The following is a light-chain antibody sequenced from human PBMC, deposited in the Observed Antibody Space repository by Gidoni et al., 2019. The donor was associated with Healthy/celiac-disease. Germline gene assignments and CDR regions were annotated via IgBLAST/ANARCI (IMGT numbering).Light chain of an antibody. J-gene: IGKJ3*01. Sequence: EIVLTQSPATLSLSPGERATLSCRASQSVSSYLAWYQPKPGQAPRLLIYDASNRATGIPARFSGIGSGTDFTLTISSLEPEDFAVYYCQQRSDFGPGTKVDIK. CDR3: QQRSD. CDR2: DAS. V-gene: IGKV3-11*01. CDR1: QSVSSY.